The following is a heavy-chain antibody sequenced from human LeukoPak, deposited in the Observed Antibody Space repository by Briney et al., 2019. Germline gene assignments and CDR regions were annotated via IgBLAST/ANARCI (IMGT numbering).Heavy chain of an antibody. CDR1: GFTFSSYG. V-gene: IGHV3-33*01. J-gene: IGHJ6*02. D-gene: IGHD3-16*01. CDR2: IWYDGSNK. Sequence: GGSLRLSCAASGFTFSSYGMHWVRQAPGKGLEWVAVIWYDGSNKYYADPVKGRFTISRDNSKNTLYLQMNSLRAEDTAVYYCARELRIARFGYYYYGMDVWGQGTTVTVSS. CDR3: ARELRIARFGYYYYGMDV.